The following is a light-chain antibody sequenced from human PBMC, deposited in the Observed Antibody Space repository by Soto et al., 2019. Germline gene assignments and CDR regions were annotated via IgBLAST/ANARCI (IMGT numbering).Light chain of an antibody. Sequence: QSALTQPASVSGSPGQSITISCTGTRSDVGGYNYVSWYQQHPGKAPKLMIYEVSNRPSGVSNRFSGSKSANTASLAISGLQPEDEADYYCSSHTGGSTVGAVFGTGTKVTVL. J-gene: IGLJ1*01. CDR2: EVS. V-gene: IGLV2-14*01. CDR3: SSHTGGSTVGAV. CDR1: RSDVGGYNY.